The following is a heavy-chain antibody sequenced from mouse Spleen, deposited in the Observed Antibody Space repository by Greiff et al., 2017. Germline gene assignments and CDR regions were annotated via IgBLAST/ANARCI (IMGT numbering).Heavy chain of an antibody. CDR1: GYTFTSYW. D-gene: IGHD2-4*01. V-gene: IGHV1-50*01. CDR2: IDPSDSYT. Sequence: QVQLQQPGAELVKPGASVKLSCKASGYTFTSYWMQWVKQRPGQGLEWIGEIDPSDSYTNYNQKFKGKATLTVDTSSSTAYMQLSSLTSEDSAVYYCARRTGGIYYDPYFDYWGQGTTLTVSS. CDR3: ARRTGGIYYDPYFDY. J-gene: IGHJ2*01.